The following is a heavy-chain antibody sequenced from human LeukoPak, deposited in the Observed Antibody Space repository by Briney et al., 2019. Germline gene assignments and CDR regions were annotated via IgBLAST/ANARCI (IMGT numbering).Heavy chain of an antibody. J-gene: IGHJ6*03. V-gene: IGHV4-34*01. CDR3: ARQRPGRYCSGGSCWWYYYYYMDV. Sequence: SETLSLTCAVYGGSFSGYDWSWIRQPPGKGLEWIGEINHSGSTNYNPSLKSRVTISVDTSKNQFSLKLSSVTAADTAVYYCARQRPGRYCSGGSCWWYYYYYMDVWGKGTTVTVSS. CDR1: GGSFSGYD. CDR2: INHSGST. D-gene: IGHD2-15*01.